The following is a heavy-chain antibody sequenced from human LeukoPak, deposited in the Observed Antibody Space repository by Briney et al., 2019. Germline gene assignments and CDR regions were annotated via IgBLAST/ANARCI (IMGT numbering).Heavy chain of an antibody. CDR3: ARGVSSGWYLRWFDP. V-gene: IGHV7-4-1*02. CDR1: GYTFTSYA. J-gene: IGHJ5*02. CDR2: INTNTGNP. Sequence: ASVKVSCKASGYTFTSYAMNWVRQAPGQGLEWMGWINTNTGNPTYAQGFTGRFVFSLDTSVSTAYPQISSLKAEDTAVYYCARGVSSGWYLRWFDPWGQGTLVTVSS. D-gene: IGHD6-19*01.